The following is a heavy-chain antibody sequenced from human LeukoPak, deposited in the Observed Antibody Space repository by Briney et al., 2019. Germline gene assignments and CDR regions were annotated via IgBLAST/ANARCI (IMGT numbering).Heavy chain of an antibody. CDR3: ARMYSSGWPLECLDV. Sequence: GASVKASCKASGYTFTNYAISWVRQAPGQGLEWMGWISAYNGNTNYAQNLQGRVTMTTDTSTTTAYMELRSLRFGDTAVYYCARMYSSGWPLECLDVWGQGTMVTVSS. CDR2: ISAYNGNT. CDR1: GYTFTNYA. D-gene: IGHD6-19*01. V-gene: IGHV1-18*01. J-gene: IGHJ3*01.